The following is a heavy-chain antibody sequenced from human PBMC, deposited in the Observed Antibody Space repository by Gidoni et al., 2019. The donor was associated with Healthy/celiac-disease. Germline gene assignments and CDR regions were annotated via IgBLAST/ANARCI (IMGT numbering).Heavy chain of an antibody. Sequence: QVQLVESGGGVVQPGRSLRLSWAASGFPFSSYGMHWVRQAPGKGLEWVAVISYDGSNKYYADSVKGRFTISRDKSKNTLYLQMNSLRAEDTAVYYCAKGRPYCSSTSCYGWFDPWGQGTLVTVS. CDR3: AKGRPYCSSTSCYGWFDP. J-gene: IGHJ5*02. D-gene: IGHD2-2*01. V-gene: IGHV3-30*18. CDR2: ISYDGSNK. CDR1: GFPFSSYG.